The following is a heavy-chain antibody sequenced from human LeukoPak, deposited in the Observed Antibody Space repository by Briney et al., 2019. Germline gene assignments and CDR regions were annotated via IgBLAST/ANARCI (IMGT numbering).Heavy chain of an antibody. D-gene: IGHD5-18*01. J-gene: IGHJ4*02. V-gene: IGHV4-59*08. CDR3: ARHGIGGYSTRRGHSYFDY. Sequence: SETLSLTCTVSGDSISSYYWSCIRQPPGKGLEGIGYIYYSGSTNYNPSLKSRVTISVDTSKNQFSLKLSSVTAADTAVYYCARHGIGGYSTRRGHSYFDYWGQGTLVTVSS. CDR1: GDSISSYY. CDR2: IYYSGST.